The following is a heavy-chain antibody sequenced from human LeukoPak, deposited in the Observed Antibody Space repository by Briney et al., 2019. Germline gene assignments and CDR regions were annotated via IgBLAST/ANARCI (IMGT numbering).Heavy chain of an antibody. Sequence: ASVKVSCKASGYTFTSYGISWVRQAPGQGLEWVGWISAYNGNTNYAQKLQGRVTMTTDTSTSTAYMELRSLRSDDTAVYYCARDPPYYYDSSGYQEGNFDYWGQGTLVTVSS. CDR2: ISAYNGNT. D-gene: IGHD3-22*01. CDR1: GYTFTSYG. V-gene: IGHV1-18*01. CDR3: ARDPPYYYDSSGYQEGNFDY. J-gene: IGHJ4*02.